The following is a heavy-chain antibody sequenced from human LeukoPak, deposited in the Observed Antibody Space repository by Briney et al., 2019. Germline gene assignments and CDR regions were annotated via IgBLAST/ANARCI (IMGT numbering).Heavy chain of an antibody. CDR2: ISSSGSTI. V-gene: IGHV3-11*04. J-gene: IGHJ4*02. CDR1: GFTFSDYY. CDR3: AGKAGYYYDSRTLNFDY. Sequence: PGGSLRLSCGASGFTFSDYYMSWIRQAPGKGLEWVSYISSSGSTIYYADSVKGRFTISRDNAKNSLYLQMNSLRAEDTAVYYCAGKAGYYYDSRTLNFDYWGQGTLVTVSS. D-gene: IGHD3-22*01.